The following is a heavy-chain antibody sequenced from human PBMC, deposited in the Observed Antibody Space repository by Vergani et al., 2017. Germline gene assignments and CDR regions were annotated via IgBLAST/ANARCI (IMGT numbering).Heavy chain of an antibody. CDR2: IIPILGIA. Sequence: QVQLVQSGAEVKKPGSSVKVSCKASGATFSSYAISWVRQAPGQGLEWMGRIIPILGIANYAQKFQGRVTITADKSTSTAYMELSSLRSEDTAVYYCARDGAAAGRWFDPWGQGTLVTVSS. J-gene: IGHJ5*02. V-gene: IGHV1-69*04. CDR1: GATFSSYA. CDR3: ARDGAAAGRWFDP. D-gene: IGHD6-13*01.